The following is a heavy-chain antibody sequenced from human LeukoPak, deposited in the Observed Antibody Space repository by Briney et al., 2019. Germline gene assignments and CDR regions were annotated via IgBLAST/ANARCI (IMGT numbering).Heavy chain of an antibody. CDR2: ISYDGSNK. D-gene: IGHD6-13*01. J-gene: IGHJ6*04. CDR3: ARDLVPAAEYYYYYGMDV. Sequence: GGSLRLSCAAPGFTFSTYAMTWVRQAPGKGLEWVAVISYDGSNKYYADSVKGRFTISRDNSKNTLYLQMNSLRAEDTAVYYCARDLVPAAEYYYYYGMDVWGKGTTVTVSS. V-gene: IGHV3-30*04. CDR1: GFTFSTYA.